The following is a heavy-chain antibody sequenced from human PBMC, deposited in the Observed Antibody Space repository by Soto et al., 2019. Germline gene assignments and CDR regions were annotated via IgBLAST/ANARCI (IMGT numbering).Heavy chain of an antibody. CDR2: ISYDGSNK. Sequence: QVQLVESGGGVVQPGRSLRLSCVASGFTFSNYAMHWVRQAPGKGLAWVAVISYDGSNKYYADSVKGRFNSSRDNSQNTLYLQKNSLRAEDTAVYYCARGPQRWWFACDIWGQGTMVTVSS. D-gene: IGHD2-15*01. J-gene: IGHJ3*02. CDR1: GFTFSNYA. CDR3: ARGPQRWWFACDI. V-gene: IGHV3-30-3*01.